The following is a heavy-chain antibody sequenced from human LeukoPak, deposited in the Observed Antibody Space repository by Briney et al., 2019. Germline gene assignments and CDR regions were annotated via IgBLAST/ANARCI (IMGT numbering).Heavy chain of an antibody. J-gene: IGHJ4*02. D-gene: IGHD5-18*01. CDR2: IYYSGST. Sequence: SETLSLTCVVSGYSISSGYHWGWIRQPPGKGLEWIGSIYYSGSTYYNPSLKSRVTISVDTSKNQFSLKLSSVTAADTAVYYCAKPNVDTATYYFDYWGQGTLVTVSS. CDR3: AKPNVDTATYYFDY. V-gene: IGHV4-38-2*01. CDR1: GYSISSGYH.